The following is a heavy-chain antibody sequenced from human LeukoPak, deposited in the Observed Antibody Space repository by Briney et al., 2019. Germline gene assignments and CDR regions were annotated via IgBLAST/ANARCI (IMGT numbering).Heavy chain of an antibody. CDR2: ISYDGSNK. Sequence: PGRSLRLYCAASGFTFSSYAMHWVRQAPGKGLEWVAVISYDGSNKYYADSVKGRFTISRDNSKNTLYLQMNSLRAEDTAVDYCARGDDYGDYWGQGTLVTVSS. V-gene: IGHV3-30*04. CDR3: ARGDDYGDY. J-gene: IGHJ4*02. CDR1: GFTFSSYA.